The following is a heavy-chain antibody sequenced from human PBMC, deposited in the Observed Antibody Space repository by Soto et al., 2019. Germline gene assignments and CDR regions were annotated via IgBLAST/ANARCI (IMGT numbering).Heavy chain of an antibody. CDR2: INHSGST. D-gene: IGHD4-17*01. Sequence: QVQLQQWGAGLLKPSETLSLTCAVYGGSFSGYYWSWIRQPPGKGLEWIGEINHSGSTNYNPSLKSRVTISVDTSKNQFSLTLSSVTAADTAVYYCARGAVTTSWYFDLWGRGTLVTVSS. CDR3: ARGAVTTSWYFDL. J-gene: IGHJ2*01. V-gene: IGHV4-34*01. CDR1: GGSFSGYY.